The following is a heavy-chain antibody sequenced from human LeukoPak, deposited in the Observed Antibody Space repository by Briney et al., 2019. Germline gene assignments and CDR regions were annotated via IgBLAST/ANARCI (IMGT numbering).Heavy chain of an antibody. V-gene: IGHV3-53*01. D-gene: IGHD2-21*02. CDR3: AKCGGDCYHGAFDI. CDR1: GFTVSSNY. Sequence: PGGSLRLSCAASGFTVSSNYMSWVRPAPGKGLEWVSVIYSGGSTYYADSVKGRFTISRDNSKNTLYLQMNSLRAEDTAVYYCAKCGGDCYHGAFDIWGQGTMVTVSS. CDR2: IYSGGST. J-gene: IGHJ3*02.